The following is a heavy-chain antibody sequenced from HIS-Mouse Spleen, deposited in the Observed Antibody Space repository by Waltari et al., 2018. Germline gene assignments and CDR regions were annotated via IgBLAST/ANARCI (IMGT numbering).Heavy chain of an antibody. J-gene: IGHJ2*01. D-gene: IGHD6-13*01. CDR3: AREIPYSSSWYDWYFDL. CDR1: GGSLSSSSYY. CDR2: IYYSGST. Sequence: QLQLQESGPGLVTPSVTLFLTCTVSGGSLSSSSYYWGWIRQPPGKGLEWIGSIYYSGSTYYNPSLKSRVTISVDTSKNQFSLKLSSVTAADTAVYYCAREIPYSSSWYDWYFDLWGRGTLVTVSS. V-gene: IGHV4-39*07.